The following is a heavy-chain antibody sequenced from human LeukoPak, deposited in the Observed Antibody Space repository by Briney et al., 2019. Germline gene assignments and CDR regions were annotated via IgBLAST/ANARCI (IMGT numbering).Heavy chain of an antibody. Sequence: GGSLRLSCAASGFTFSNYWMTWVRQAPGKGLEWVAHINQDGSEEHYMDSVKARFTISRDNAKNSLSLQMNSLRAEDTAVYYCARPFNSSGWSLFDPWGQGTLVTVSS. J-gene: IGHJ5*02. CDR2: INQDGSEE. CDR1: GFTFSNYW. D-gene: IGHD6-19*01. V-gene: IGHV3-7*03. CDR3: ARPFNSSGWSLFDP.